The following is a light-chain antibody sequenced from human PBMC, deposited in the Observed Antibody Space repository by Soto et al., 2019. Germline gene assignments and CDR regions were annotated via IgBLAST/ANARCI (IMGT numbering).Light chain of an antibody. CDR3: KHSYSTPRT. Sequence: DIQMTQSPSSLSASVGDRVTITCRASQSISTYLNWYQQKVGKAPKLLIYAASSLQRGVPSRFSGSGSGTDFTLTISSLKPEDFATYSCKHSYSTPRTFGQGTKLEIK. CDR2: AAS. V-gene: IGKV1-39*01. J-gene: IGKJ2*02. CDR1: QSISTY.